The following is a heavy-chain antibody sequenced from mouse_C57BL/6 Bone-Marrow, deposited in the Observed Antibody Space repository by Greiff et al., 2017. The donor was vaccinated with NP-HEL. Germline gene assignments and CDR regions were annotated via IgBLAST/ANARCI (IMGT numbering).Heavy chain of an antibody. CDR3: ARSFYYGNSVDY. CDR2: INPSTGGT. J-gene: IGHJ2*01. CDR1: GYSFTGYY. Sequence: EVQLQHSGPELVKPGASVKISCKASGYSFTGYYMNWVKQSPEKSLEWIGEINPSTGGTTYNQKFKAKATLTVDKSSSTAYMQLKSLTSEDSAVYYCARSFYYGNSVDYWGQGTTLTVSS. V-gene: IGHV1-42*01. D-gene: IGHD2-1*01.